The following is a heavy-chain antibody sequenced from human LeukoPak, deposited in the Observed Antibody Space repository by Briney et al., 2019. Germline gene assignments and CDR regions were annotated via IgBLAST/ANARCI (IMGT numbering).Heavy chain of an antibody. J-gene: IGHJ4*02. CDR2: IFHSGST. D-gene: IGHD3-22*01. V-gene: IGHV4-34*12. CDR3: ARRGDDTSGYYPF. Sequence: SETLSLTCAVYGGSFRGYYWSCIRQPPGKGLEWIGYIFHSGSTDYNPSLKSRVTISVDTSKNQFSLKLRSVTAADTAVYYCARRGDDTSGYYPFWGQGTLVTVSS. CDR1: GGSFRGYY.